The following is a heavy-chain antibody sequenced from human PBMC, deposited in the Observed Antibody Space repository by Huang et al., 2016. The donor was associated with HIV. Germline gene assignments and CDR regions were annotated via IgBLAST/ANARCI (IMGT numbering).Heavy chain of an antibody. Sequence: QVQVVESGGGVVQPGRSLRLSCEASGFTFSSYGMHWVRQAPGKGVEWVALISYHGSNKWYADSVKGRFTISRDNSKNKVYLQMDSLRGNDTAVYYCAKDSYSSGWYPEYWGQGTPVTVSS. CDR3: AKDSYSSGWYPEY. J-gene: IGHJ4*02. CDR2: ISYHGSNK. CDR1: GFTFSSYG. V-gene: IGHV3-30*18. D-gene: IGHD6-19*01.